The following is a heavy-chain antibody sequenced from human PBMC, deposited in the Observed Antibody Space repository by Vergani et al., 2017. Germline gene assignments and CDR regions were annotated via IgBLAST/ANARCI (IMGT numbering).Heavy chain of an antibody. D-gene: IGHD6-13*01. CDR3: ARGSRAAGYSGPDS. CDR2: IFYSGTT. V-gene: IGHV4-31*11. Sequence: QVQLQESGPGVVKPSQTLSLTCAVSGGSISSGDHCCTWIRQRPGKGLEWIGYIFYSGTTYDNPSLRSRLTISVDTSQNQFSLKLRSVTAADTAVYYCARGSRAAGYSGPDSWGQGTRVTVSS. CDR1: GGSISSGDHC. J-gene: IGHJ4*02.